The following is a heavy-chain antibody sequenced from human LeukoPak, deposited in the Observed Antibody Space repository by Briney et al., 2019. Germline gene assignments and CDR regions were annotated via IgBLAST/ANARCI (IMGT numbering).Heavy chain of an antibody. J-gene: IGHJ4*02. Sequence: PSETLSLTCTVPGGSISSYYWSWIRQPPGKGLEWIGYIYYSGSTNYNPSLKSRVTMSVDTSKNQFSLKLTSVTAADTAVYYCARGVAYNADFWGQGTLVTVSS. CDR2: IYYSGST. V-gene: IGHV4-59*01. D-gene: IGHD5-24*01. CDR1: GGSISSYY. CDR3: ARGVAYNADF.